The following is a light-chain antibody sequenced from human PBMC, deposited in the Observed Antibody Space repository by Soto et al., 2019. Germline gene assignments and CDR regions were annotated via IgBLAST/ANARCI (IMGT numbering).Light chain of an antibody. CDR1: QSVSSN. CDR2: GAS. Sequence: EIIMTLSPATLSVSPRERATLSCRASQSVSSNLAWYQQKPGQAPRLLIYGASTRATGIPARFSGSGSGTEFTLTISSLQSEDFAVYYCQQYNNWPPLTVGGGTKVDIK. V-gene: IGKV3-15*01. CDR3: QQYNNWPPLT. J-gene: IGKJ4*01.